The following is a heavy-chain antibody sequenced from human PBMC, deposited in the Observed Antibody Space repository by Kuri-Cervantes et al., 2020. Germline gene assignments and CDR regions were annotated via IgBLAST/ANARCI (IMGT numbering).Heavy chain of an antibody. CDR3: TRDSRPITFNFDY. V-gene: IGHV3-49*04. CDR1: GFTFSNAW. CDR2: IRSKAYGGTT. D-gene: IGHD3-16*01. Sequence: GGSLRLSCAASGFTFSNAWMSWVRQAPGKGLEWVGFIRSKAYGGTTEYAASVKGRFTISRDDSKSIAYLQMNSLKTEDTAVYYCTRDSRPITFNFDYWGQGTLVTVSS. J-gene: IGHJ4*02.